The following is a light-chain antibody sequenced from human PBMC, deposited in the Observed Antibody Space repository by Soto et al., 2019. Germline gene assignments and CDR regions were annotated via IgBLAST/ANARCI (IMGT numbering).Light chain of an antibody. J-gene: IGKJ4*01. Sequence: EIVMTQSPATLSVSPGERATLSCRASQSVSSNLARYQQKPGQAPRLLIYGASTRATGIPARFSGSGSGTEFTLTIRSLQSEDFAVYYCQKYNSWPHTFGGRSKVDI. CDR2: GAS. CDR1: QSVSSN. CDR3: QKYNSWPHT. V-gene: IGKV3-15*01.